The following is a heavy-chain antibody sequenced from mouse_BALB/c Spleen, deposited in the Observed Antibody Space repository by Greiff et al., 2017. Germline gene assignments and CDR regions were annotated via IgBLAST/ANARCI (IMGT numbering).Heavy chain of an antibody. V-gene: IGHV1-15*01. J-gene: IGHJ2*01. CDR3: TGWATGDY. CDR2: IDPETGGT. D-gene: IGHD3-1*01. CDR1: GYTFTDYE. Sequence: QVQLKQSGAELVRPGASVTLSCKASGYTFTDYEMHWVKQTPVHGLEWIGAIDPETGGTAYNQKVKGKATLTADKSSSTAYMDLRSLTSEDSAVYYCTGWATGDYWGQGTTLTVSS.